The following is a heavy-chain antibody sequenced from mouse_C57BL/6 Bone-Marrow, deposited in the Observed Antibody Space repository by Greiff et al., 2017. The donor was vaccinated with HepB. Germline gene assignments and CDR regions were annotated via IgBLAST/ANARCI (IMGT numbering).Heavy chain of an antibody. J-gene: IGHJ3*01. CDR3: ARSITTVPAWFAY. Sequence: VQLQQSGAELVRPGTSVKVSCKASGYAFTNYLIEWVKQRPGQGLEWIGVINPGSGGTNYNEKFKGKATLTADKSSSTAYMQLSSLTSEDSAVYFGARSITTVPAWFAYWGQDSGHCLC. CDR1: GYAFTNYL. V-gene: IGHV1-54*01. D-gene: IGHD1-1*01. CDR2: INPGSGGT.